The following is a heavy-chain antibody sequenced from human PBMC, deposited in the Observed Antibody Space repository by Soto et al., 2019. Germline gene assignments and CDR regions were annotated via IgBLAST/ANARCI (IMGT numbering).Heavy chain of an antibody. CDR2: ISGTGDNT. J-gene: IGHJ3*02. CDR1: GFTFTNYA. V-gene: IGHV3-23*01. CDR3: AKEAPGPVI. Sequence: LSLSCAASGFTFTNYAMSWVRQTPGKGLGWVSAISGTGDNTYYADSVKGRFTISRDNSKNTLFLQMNSLRAGDTALYYCAKEAPGPVIWGQGKVVTVS. D-gene: IGHD3-10*01.